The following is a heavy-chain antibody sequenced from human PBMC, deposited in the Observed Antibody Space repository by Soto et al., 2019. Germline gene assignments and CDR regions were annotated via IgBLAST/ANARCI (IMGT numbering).Heavy chain of an antibody. J-gene: IGHJ3*02. D-gene: IGHD3-3*01. Sequence: GGSLRLSCAASGFTFSSYSMNWVRQAPGKGLEWVSSISSSSSYIYYADSVKGRFTISRDNAKNSLYLQMNSLRAEDTAVYYCASPITIFGVVQYYVFDIWGQGTMVTVSS. CDR1: GFTFSSYS. CDR2: ISSSSSYI. V-gene: IGHV3-21*01. CDR3: ASPITIFGVVQYYVFDI.